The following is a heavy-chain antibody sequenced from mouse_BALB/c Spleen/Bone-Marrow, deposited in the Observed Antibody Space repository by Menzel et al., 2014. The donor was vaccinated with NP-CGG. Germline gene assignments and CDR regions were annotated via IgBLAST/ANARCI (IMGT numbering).Heavy chain of an antibody. CDR3: ARGYDYSSWFAY. CDR2: INVNGDTT. J-gene: IGHJ3*01. CDR1: GFTFSSYG. D-gene: IGHD2-4*01. Sequence: EVKLMESGGGLVQPGGSLKLSCAASGFTFSSYGMSWVRQTPDKRLEMIATINVNGDTTYHPDSVKGRFTISRDNVKNTLYLRMSSLKSEDTAMYYCARGYDYSSWFAYWGQGTLVTVSA. V-gene: IGHV5-6-3*01.